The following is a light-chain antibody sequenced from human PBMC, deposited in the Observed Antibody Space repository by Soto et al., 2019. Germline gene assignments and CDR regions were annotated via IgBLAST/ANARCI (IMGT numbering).Light chain of an antibody. Sequence: DIVMTQSPDSLAVSLGERATINCKSSQSVLYSSNNKNYLAWYQQKPGQPPKLLIYWASTRESGVPERFSGSGSGTDFTLNITTVRAEDVAVYYCQQYYNIAFTFGPGTEVHIK. CDR1: QSVLYSSNNKNY. CDR3: QQYYNIAFT. CDR2: WAS. V-gene: IGKV4-1*01. J-gene: IGKJ3*01.